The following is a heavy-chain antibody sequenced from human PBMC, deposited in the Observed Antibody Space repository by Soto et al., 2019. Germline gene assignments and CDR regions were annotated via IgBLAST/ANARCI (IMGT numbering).Heavy chain of an antibody. D-gene: IGHD3-16*01. CDR3: ARGHDYVWASYFDY. J-gene: IGHJ4*02. Sequence: EVQLLESGGGLVQPGGSLRLSCAASGFTVSSNYMCWVRQAPGKGLEWVSIIYSSGNTHYADSVKGRLTVSRDDSKNTLYLHMHSLRVEDTAVYYCARGHDYVWASYFDYWGQGTLVTVSS. CDR1: GFTVSSNY. V-gene: IGHV3-66*01. CDR2: IYSSGNT.